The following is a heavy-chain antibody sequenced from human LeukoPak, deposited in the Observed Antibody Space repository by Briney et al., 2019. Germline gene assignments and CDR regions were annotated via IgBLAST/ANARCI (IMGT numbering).Heavy chain of an antibody. CDR2: IYTSGST. CDR1: GVSISSYY. D-gene: IGHD4-17*01. V-gene: IGHV4-4*07. Sequence: SETLSLTCTVSGVSISSYYWTWIRQSAGKGLEWIGRIYTSGSTYYNPSLKSRVTISVDTSKNQFSLKLSPVTAADTAVYYCARDSGTTGEVKFDPWGQGTLVTVS. CDR3: ARDSGTTGEVKFDP. J-gene: IGHJ5*02.